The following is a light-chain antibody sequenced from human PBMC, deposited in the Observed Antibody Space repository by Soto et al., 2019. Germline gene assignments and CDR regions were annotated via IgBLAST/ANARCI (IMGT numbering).Light chain of an antibody. CDR1: ENVKFN. V-gene: IGKV3-15*01. CDR2: NAS. J-gene: IGKJ5*01. Sequence: EIVMTQSPATLSVSPGERATLSCRASENVKFNLAWYQQRPAQAPRLLFYNASTRATAFPARFSGSGSGADYVLTISSPQSEDFAVYYCQQYYNWPLTFGQGTRLEIK. CDR3: QQYYNWPLT.